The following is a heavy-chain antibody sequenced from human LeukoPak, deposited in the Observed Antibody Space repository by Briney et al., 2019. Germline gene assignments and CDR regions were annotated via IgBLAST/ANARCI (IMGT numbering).Heavy chain of an antibody. J-gene: IGHJ4*02. CDR1: GFTFSSYS. D-gene: IGHD1-26*01. Sequence: GGSLRLSCAASGFTFSSYSMNWVRQAPGKGLKWVSSITSSGGFIYYADSVKGRFTISRDNAKNSLYLQMNSLRAEDAAVYYCARDLIMGATNYWGQGTLVTVSS. V-gene: IGHV3-21*01. CDR3: ARDLIMGATNY. CDR2: ITSSGGFI.